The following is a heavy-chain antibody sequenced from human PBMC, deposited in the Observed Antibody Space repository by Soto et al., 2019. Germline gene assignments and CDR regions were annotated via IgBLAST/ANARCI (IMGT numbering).Heavy chain of an antibody. CDR1: GFTFSSYA. D-gene: IGHD1-20*01. CDR3: ATSSTGIPDH. Sequence: QVQLVESGGGVVQPGGSLRLSCAASGFTFSSYAMHWVRQAPGKGLEWVAIISYDGSDKYYADSVKGRFTISRDNSKNTVYLQMNSLRAEDTAVYYCATSSTGIPDHWGQGTLVTVSS. J-gene: IGHJ4*02. CDR2: ISYDGSDK. V-gene: IGHV3-30-3*01.